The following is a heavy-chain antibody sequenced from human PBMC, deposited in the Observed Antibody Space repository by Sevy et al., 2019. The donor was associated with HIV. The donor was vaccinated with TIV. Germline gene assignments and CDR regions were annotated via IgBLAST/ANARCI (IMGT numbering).Heavy chain of an antibody. D-gene: IGHD3-10*01. J-gene: IGHJ6*02. CDR1: GFTFSDYY. CDR2: ISSSGSTI. CDR3: ARDKRYYGSGSDFYGMDV. V-gene: IGHV3-11*01. Sequence: GGSLRPSCAASGFTFSDYYMSWIRQAPGKGLEWVSYISSSGSTIYYADSVKGRFTISRDNAKNSLYLQMNSLRAEDTAVYYCARDKRYYGSGSDFYGMDVWGQGTTVTVSS.